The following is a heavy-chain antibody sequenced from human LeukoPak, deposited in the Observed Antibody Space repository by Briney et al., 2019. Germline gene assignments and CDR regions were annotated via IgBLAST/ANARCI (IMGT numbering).Heavy chain of an antibody. CDR2: ISSSSSYI. V-gene: IGHV3-21*04. CDR3: AKYQTRAFDI. Sequence: GGSLRLSCAASGFTFSSYSMNWVRQAPGKGLEWVSSISSSSSYIYYADSVKGRFTISRDNAKNSLYLQMNTLRAEDTAMYYCAKYQTRAFDIWGQGTMVTVSS. D-gene: IGHD2-2*01. J-gene: IGHJ3*02. CDR1: GFTFSSYS.